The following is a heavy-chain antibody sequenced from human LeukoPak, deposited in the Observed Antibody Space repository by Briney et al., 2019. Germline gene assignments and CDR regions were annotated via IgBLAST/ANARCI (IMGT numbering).Heavy chain of an antibody. D-gene: IGHD3-16*01. CDR3: ARGYDCVWGSYNWFDP. Sequence: SETLSLTCTVSGGSISSYYWSWIRQPPGKGLEWIGYIYYSGSTNYNPSLKSRVTISVDTSKNQFSLKLSSVTAADTAVYYCARGYDCVWGSYNWFDPWGQGTLVTVSS. CDR1: GGSISSYY. V-gene: IGHV4-59*01. J-gene: IGHJ5*02. CDR2: IYYSGST.